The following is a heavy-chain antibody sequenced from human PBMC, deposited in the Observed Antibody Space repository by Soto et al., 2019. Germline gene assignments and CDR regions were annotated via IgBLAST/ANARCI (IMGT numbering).Heavy chain of an antibody. J-gene: IGHJ4*02. CDR1: GYTLNTYY. CDR2: IHPSGGGS. D-gene: IGHD2-21*02. CDR3: ARGGHIAVVTASFDY. V-gene: IGHV1-46*02. Sequence: QVQLVQSGAEVKKPGASVKVSCKPSGYTLNTYYLHWVRQAPGQGLEWMGIIHPSGGGSTYAQKFVGRVTMTRDTSRSGVVMELSSLRSADTAVYYCARGGHIAVVTASFDYWGQGTLVTVSS.